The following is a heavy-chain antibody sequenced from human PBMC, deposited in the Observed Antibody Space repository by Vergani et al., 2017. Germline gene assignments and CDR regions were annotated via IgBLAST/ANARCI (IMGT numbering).Heavy chain of an antibody. Sequence: QVQLVESGGGVVQPGRSLRLSCAASGFTFSSYAMHWVRQAPGKGLEWVAVISYDGSNKYYADSVKGRFTISRDNSKNTLYLQMNSLRAEDTAVYYCAIEGLSSSWSYYYYYYMDVWGKGTTVTVSS. CDR2: ISYDGSNK. V-gene: IGHV3-30-3*01. CDR3: AIEGLSSSWSYYYYYYMDV. D-gene: IGHD6-13*01. CDR1: GFTFSSYA. J-gene: IGHJ6*03.